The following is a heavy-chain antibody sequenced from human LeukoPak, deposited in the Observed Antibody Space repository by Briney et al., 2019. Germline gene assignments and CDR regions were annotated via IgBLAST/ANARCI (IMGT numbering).Heavy chain of an antibody. D-gene: IGHD2-21*02. CDR1: GFPFSSYA. CDR3: ARGRGYLMTDPEY. J-gene: IGHJ4*02. V-gene: IGHV3-23*01. Sequence: GGSLRLSCAASGFPFSSYAMSWVRQAPAQGLEWVSALTGTGRTTYYADSVKGRFTISRDNSKNTLYLQMSSLRVEDTAVYFCARGRGYLMTDPEYWGQGTLVTVPS. CDR2: LTGTGRTT.